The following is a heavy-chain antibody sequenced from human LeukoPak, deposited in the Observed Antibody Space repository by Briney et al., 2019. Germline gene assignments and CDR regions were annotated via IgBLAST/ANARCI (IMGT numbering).Heavy chain of an antibody. V-gene: IGHV3-30-3*01. CDR2: ISYDGSNK. J-gene: IGHJ4*02. CDR3: ARALIVVANFDY. Sequence: GGSLRLSCATSRFTFSSYTMHWVRQAPGKGLEWVAVISYDGSNKYYADSVKGRFTISRDNSKNTLYLQMNSLRAEDTAVYYCARALIVVANFDYWGQGTLVTVSS. CDR1: RFTFSSYT. D-gene: IGHD3-22*01.